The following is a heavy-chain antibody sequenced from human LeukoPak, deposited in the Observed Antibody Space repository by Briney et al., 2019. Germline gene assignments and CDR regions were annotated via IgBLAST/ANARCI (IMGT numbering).Heavy chain of an antibody. Sequence: SETLSLTCTVSGGSISGYYLSWIRQPAGKGLEWIGRIYSSGSTNYDPSLTSRVTMSVDTSKNQFSLKLSSVTAADTAVYYCARDGYGSGSPYAFDVWGQGTMVTVSP. CDR1: GGSISGYY. CDR3: ARDGYGSGSPYAFDV. CDR2: IYSSGST. V-gene: IGHV4-4*07. D-gene: IGHD3-10*01. J-gene: IGHJ3*01.